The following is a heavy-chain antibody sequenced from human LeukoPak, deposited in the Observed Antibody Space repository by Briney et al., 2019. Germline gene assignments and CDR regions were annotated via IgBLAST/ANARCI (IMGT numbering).Heavy chain of an antibody. CDR3: ARGAYYYDSSGYYYP. CDR1: GFTFSSYA. CDR2: ISGSGGST. J-gene: IGHJ5*02. D-gene: IGHD3-22*01. V-gene: IGHV3-23*01. Sequence: GGSLRLSCAASGFTFSSYAMSWVRQAPGKGLEWVSAISGSGGSTYYADSVKGRFTISRDNSKNTLYLQMNSLRAEDTAVYYCARGAYYYDSSGYYYPFGRGTLVTVSS.